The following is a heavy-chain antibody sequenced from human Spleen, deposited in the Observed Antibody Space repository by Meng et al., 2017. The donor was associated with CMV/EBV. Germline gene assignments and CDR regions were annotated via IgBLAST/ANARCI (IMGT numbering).Heavy chain of an antibody. V-gene: IGHV3-11*06. D-gene: IGHD6-13*01. J-gene: IGHJ4*02. CDR3: ARDGGIAAAGPYFDY. CDR2: ISSSSSYT. Sequence: VQLVESGGGLVQPGGSLSLSCAASGFTFSDYYMSWIRQAPGKGLEWVSYISSSSSYTNYADSVKGRFTISRDNAKNSLYLQMNSLRAEDTAVYYCARDGGIAAAGPYFDYWGQGTLVTVSS. CDR1: GFTFSDYY.